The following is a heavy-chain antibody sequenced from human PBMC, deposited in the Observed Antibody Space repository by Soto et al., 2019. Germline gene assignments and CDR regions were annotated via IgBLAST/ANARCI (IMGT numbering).Heavy chain of an antibody. Sequence: SETLSLTCTVSGGSISSSSYYWGWIRQPPGKGLEWIGSVYYSGTTYYNPSLKSRVTISVDTSKNQFSLKLNSVTAADTAVYYCARRGGYSGYDVVTAIDSWGQGTLVTVSS. CDR2: VYYSGTT. J-gene: IGHJ4*02. CDR3: ARRGGYSGYDVVTAIDS. V-gene: IGHV4-39*01. D-gene: IGHD5-12*01. CDR1: GGSISSSSYY.